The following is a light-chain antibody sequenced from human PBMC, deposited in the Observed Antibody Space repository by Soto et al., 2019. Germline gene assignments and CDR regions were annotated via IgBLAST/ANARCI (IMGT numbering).Light chain of an antibody. CDR2: LTS. Sequence: EIVLTQSPATLSSFPGDRVTLSCRASQAVNTRLAWYQHKPGQAPRLLIYLTSNRAAGIPARFSGSGSETDFTLTISDXEPEDFAVYYCHQRQSWPRTFGQGTKVDIK. CDR1: QAVNTR. V-gene: IGKV3-11*01. CDR3: HQRQSWPRT. J-gene: IGKJ1*01.